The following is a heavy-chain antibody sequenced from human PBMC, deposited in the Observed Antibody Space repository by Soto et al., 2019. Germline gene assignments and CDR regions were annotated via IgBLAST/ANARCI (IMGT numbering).Heavy chain of an antibody. CDR3: ARGGDYDILTNYYAQFDY. J-gene: IGHJ4*02. CDR1: GDSISTYY. V-gene: IGHV4-59*13. CDR2: ISYSGTT. Sequence: SETLSLTCTVSGDSISTYYWSWIRQPPGKGLEWIAYISYSGTTNYNPSLKSRVTISMDTSKNQFSLRLSSVTAADTAVYYCARGGDYDILTNYYAQFDYWGQGTLVTVSS. D-gene: IGHD3-9*01.